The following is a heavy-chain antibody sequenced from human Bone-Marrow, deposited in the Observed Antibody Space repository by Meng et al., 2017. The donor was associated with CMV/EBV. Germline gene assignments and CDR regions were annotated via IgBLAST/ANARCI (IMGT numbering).Heavy chain of an antibody. CDR1: GFTFSSYW. D-gene: IGHD3-3*01. CDR2: INSDGSST. V-gene: IGHV3-74*01. CDR3: ARVGGRSYDFWSGYPNTYYYYGMDV. Sequence: GGSLRLSCAASGFTFSSYWMHWVRQAPGKGLVWVSRINSDGSSTSYADSVKGRFTISRDNAKNTLYLQMNSLRAEDTAVYYCARVGGRSYDFWSGYPNTYYYYGMDVWGQGTTVTFYS. J-gene: IGHJ6*01.